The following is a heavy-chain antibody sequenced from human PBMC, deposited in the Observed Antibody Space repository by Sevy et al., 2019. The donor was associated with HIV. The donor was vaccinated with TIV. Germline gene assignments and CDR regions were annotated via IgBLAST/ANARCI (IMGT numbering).Heavy chain of an antibody. J-gene: IGHJ6*02. CDR1: GGSVSSGSYY. V-gene: IGHV4-61*01. D-gene: IGHD3-22*01. Sequence: SETLSLTCTVSGGSVSSGSYYWSWIRQPPGKGLEWIGYIYYSGSTNYNPSLKSRVTISVNTSKNQFSLKLSSVTAAETAVYYGPIRQLTTYYDSSGNYYGMDVWGQGTTVTVSS. CDR2: IYYSGST. CDR3: PIRQLTTYYDSSGNYYGMDV.